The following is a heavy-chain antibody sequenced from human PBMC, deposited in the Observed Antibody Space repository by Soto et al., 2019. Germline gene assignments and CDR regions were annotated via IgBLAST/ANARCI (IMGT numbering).Heavy chain of an antibody. J-gene: IGHJ5*02. D-gene: IGHD6-6*01. V-gene: IGHV6-1*01. CDR3: AGSIAAGNWFDP. Sequence: SQTLSLTCAISGDSVSSNSAAWNWIRKSPSRGLEWLGRTYYRSKWYNDYAVSVKSRITINPDTSKNQFSLQLNSVTPEDTAMYYCAGSIAAGNWFDPWGQGTLVTVPS. CDR2: TYYRSKWYN. CDR1: GDSVSSNSAA.